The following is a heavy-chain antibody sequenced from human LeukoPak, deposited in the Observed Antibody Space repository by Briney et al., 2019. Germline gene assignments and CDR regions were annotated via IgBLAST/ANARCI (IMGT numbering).Heavy chain of an antibody. CDR3: AKDVGGYRYGPFDY. J-gene: IGHJ4*02. Sequence: GGSLRLSCAASGFTFDDYTIHWVRQSPGTDLKSFSLISSYVGSTYYADSVKARFTISRDNSKNSLYLQMNSLITEATALYYCAKDVGGYRYGPFDYWGQGTLVTVSS. D-gene: IGHD5-18*01. V-gene: IGHV3-43*01. CDR2: ISSYVGST. CDR1: GFTFDDYT.